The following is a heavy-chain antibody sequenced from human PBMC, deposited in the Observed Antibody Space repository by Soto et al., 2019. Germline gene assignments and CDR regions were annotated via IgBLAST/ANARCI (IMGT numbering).Heavy chain of an antibody. Sequence: QVQLVESGGGVVQPGRSLRLSCAASGFTFSSYAMHWVRQAPGKGLEWVAVISYDGSNKYYADSVKGRFTISRDISKNTLYLQMNSLSAADTAVYYCARAGGLLLDYWGQGTLVTVSS. D-gene: IGHD2-15*01. V-gene: IGHV3-30-3*01. CDR3: ARAGGLLLDY. CDR1: GFTFSSYA. CDR2: ISYDGSNK. J-gene: IGHJ4*02.